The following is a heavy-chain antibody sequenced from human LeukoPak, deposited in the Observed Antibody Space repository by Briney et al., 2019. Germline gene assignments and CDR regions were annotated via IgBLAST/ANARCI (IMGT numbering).Heavy chain of an antibody. J-gene: IGHJ3*02. CDR2: ISYDGSNK. V-gene: IGHV3-30*18. CDR1: GFTFSSYG. Sequence: GRSLRLSCAASGFTFSSYGMHWVRQAPGKGLEWVAVISYDGSNKYYADSVKGRFTISRDNSKNTLYLQMNSLRAEDTAVYYCAKLVLLWFGEFNAFDIWGQGTMVTVSS. CDR3: AKLVLLWFGEFNAFDI. D-gene: IGHD3-10*01.